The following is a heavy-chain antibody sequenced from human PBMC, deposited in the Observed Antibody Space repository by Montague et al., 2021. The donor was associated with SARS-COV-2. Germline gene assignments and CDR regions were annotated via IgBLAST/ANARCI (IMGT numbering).Heavy chain of an antibody. V-gene: IGHV4-59*13. D-gene: IGHD3-10*01. CDR3: ARGSYDILRYGMDV. J-gene: IGHJ6*02. CDR2: IYYSGST. Sequence: SETLSLTCTVSGGSISSYYWSWIRQPPGKGLEWIGYIYYSGSTNYNPSLKSRITISLATSKNQFSLKLSSVTAADTAVYYCARGSYDILRYGMDVWGQGTTVTVSS. CDR1: GGSISSYY.